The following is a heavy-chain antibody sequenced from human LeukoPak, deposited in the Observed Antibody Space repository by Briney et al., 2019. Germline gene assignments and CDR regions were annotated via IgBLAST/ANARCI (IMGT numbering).Heavy chain of an antibody. V-gene: IGHV3-21*01. Sequence: GGSLRLSCAASGFTFSSYSMNWVRQAPGKGLEWVSSISSSSSYIYYADSVKGRFTISRDNSKNTLYLQMNSLRAEDTAVYYCARDLTSSSQLTDYWGQGTLVTVSS. D-gene: IGHD6-6*01. CDR3: ARDLTSSSQLTDY. CDR2: ISSSSSYI. CDR1: GFTFSSYS. J-gene: IGHJ4*02.